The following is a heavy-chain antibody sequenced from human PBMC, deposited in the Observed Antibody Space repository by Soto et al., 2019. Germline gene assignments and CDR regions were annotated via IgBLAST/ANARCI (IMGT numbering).Heavy chain of an antibody. CDR3: ARAHGGTGVSWSFVF. D-gene: IGHD7-27*01. CDR2: ISFDGSHI. J-gene: IGHJ2*01. Sequence: QVQLVESGGGVVQPGRSLRLSCAASGFTFSNYGIHWVRQAPGKGLEWVAVISFDGSHIYYADSVKGRFTISRDSSKNRLYLQMNSLRAEDTAVYYCARAHGGTGVSWSFVFGARGPLVTVSS. CDR1: GFTFSNYG. V-gene: IGHV3-30*03.